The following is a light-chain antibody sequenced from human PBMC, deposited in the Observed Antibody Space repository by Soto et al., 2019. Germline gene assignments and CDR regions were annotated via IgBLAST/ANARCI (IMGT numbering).Light chain of an antibody. V-gene: IGKV1-5*03. CDR3: QPYARASWT. CDR2: RES. J-gene: IGKJ1*01. Sequence: DIQMTQSPSTLSASVGDRVIITCRASQSISSWLSWDQQKTGKAPNLLSYRESTLQSGIPSRFSGSGSGTEFTLTISSLQHDGFANFFFQPYARASWTFGPGNKVEIK. CDR1: QSISSW.